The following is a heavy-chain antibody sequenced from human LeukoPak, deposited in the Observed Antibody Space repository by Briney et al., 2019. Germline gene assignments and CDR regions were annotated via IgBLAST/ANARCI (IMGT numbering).Heavy chain of an antibody. J-gene: IGHJ4*02. V-gene: IGHV3-9*01. CDR3: ANVLKGY. CDR2: ISWNSGSI. Sequence: GLEWVSGISWNSGSIGYADSVKGRFTISRDNAKNSLYLQMNSLRAEDTALYYCANVLKGYWGQGTLVTVSS.